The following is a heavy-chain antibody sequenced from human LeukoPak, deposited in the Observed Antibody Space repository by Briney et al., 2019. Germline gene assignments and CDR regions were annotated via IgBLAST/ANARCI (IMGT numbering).Heavy chain of an antibody. CDR1: GFTFRNYA. Sequence: GGSLRLSCAASGFTFRNYAMSWVRQAPGKGLEWVSAISASGGTPYYADSVKGRLTISRDNSQNTLYLQMNSLRAEDTAVYYCAKRHIAALGGDAFDAWGQGTMVTVSS. CDR2: ISASGGTP. V-gene: IGHV3-23*01. D-gene: IGHD5-12*01. J-gene: IGHJ3*01. CDR3: AKRHIAALGGDAFDA.